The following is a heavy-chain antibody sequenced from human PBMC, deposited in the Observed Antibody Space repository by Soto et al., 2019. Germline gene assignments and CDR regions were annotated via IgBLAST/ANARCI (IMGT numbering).Heavy chain of an antibody. J-gene: IGHJ5*02. V-gene: IGHV4-38-2*01. Sequence: SDTLSLTCVVSGSSINTDYYWALVRHSPGKGLEWIGSFYHTGNTYYNPSLRTRLTISVDTSKNQFSLNLTSVTAADTAVYYCARVGVVTGDRGRWFDPWGQGILVTVSS. CDR2: FYHTGNT. CDR3: ARVGVVTGDRGRWFDP. D-gene: IGHD3-3*01. CDR1: GSSINTDYY.